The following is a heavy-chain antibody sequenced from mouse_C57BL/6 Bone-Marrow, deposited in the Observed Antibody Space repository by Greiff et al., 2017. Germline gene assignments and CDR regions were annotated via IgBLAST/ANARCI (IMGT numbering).Heavy chain of an antibody. V-gene: IGHV1-9*01. CDR1: GYTLTGYW. J-gene: IGHJ3*01. D-gene: IGHD1-1*01. CDR2: ILPGSGST. Sequence: QVQLQQSGAELMKPGASVKLSCKATGYTLTGYWIEWVKQRPGHGLEWIGEILPGSGSTNYNEKFKGKATFTEDTSSNTAYMPLSRLTTEISAVYYSTMRAILRRAWFAYWGQGTLVTVSA. CDR3: TMRAILRRAWFAY.